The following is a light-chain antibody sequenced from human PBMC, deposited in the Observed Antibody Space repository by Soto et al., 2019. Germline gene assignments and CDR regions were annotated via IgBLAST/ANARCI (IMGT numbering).Light chain of an antibody. Sequence: EIVMTQSPDTLSVSPGERATLSCRASQSVSSNVAWYQQKPGQAPRLLIYAASTRATDIPTRFSGSGSGTEFTLTISSLHSEDFAVYYCQQYNNWPPGYTFGQGTKLEIK. V-gene: IGKV3-15*01. CDR1: QSVSSN. J-gene: IGKJ2*01. CDR3: QQYNNWPPGYT. CDR2: AAS.